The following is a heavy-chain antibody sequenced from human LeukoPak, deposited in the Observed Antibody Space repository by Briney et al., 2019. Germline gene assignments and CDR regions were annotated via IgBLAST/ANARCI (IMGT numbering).Heavy chain of an antibody. CDR2: IYYSGST. CDR1: GGSISSYY. Sequence: SVTLSLTCTVSGGSISSYYWSWIRQPPGKGLEWIGYIYYSGSTNYNPSLKSRVTFSVDTSKNQFSLKLSSVTAADTAVYYCARGSVYGGYGQGYYYYYMDVWGKGTTVTVSS. CDR3: ARGSVYGGYGQGYYYYYMDV. J-gene: IGHJ6*03. D-gene: IGHD5-12*01. V-gene: IGHV4-59*01.